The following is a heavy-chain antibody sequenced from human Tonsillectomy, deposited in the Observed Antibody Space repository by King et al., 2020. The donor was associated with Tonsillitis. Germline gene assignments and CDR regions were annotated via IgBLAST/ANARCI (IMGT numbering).Heavy chain of an antibody. V-gene: IGHV1-69*09. CDR1: GGTFSSYA. Sequence: QLVQSGAEVKKPGSSVKVSCKASGGTFSSYAISWVRQAPGQGLEWMGRIIPILGIANYAQKFQGRVTITADKSTSTAYMELSSLRSEDTAVYYCARVRSTYYYDSSGYYRTWFDPWGQGTLVTVSS. J-gene: IGHJ5*02. CDR2: IIPILGIA. CDR3: ARVRSTYYYDSSGYYRTWFDP. D-gene: IGHD3-22*01.